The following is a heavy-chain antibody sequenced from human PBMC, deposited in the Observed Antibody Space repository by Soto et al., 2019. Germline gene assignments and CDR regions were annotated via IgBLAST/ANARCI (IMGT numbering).Heavy chain of an antibody. J-gene: IGHJ4*02. CDR3: ARDSSGWDYFDY. CDR2: ISYDGSNK. V-gene: IGHV3-30-3*01. CDR1: GFTFSSYA. D-gene: IGHD6-19*01. Sequence: QVQLVESGGGVVQPGRSLRLSCAASGFTFSSYAMHWVRQAPGKGLEWVAVISYDGSNKYYADSVKGRFTISRDNSKNTLYLQMNSLRAEDTAVYYCARDSSGWDYFDYLGQGTLVTVSS.